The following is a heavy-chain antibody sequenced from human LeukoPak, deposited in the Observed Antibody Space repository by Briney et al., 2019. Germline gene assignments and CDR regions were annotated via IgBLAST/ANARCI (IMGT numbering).Heavy chain of an antibody. D-gene: IGHD1-26*01. CDR2: IYYSGNT. J-gene: IGHJ4*02. Sequence: SETLSLTCTVSGGSISSSPYYWGWVRQPPGKGLEWIGSIYYSGNTYYNPSLKSRVTISVDTSKNQFSLKLSSVTAADTAVYCCARDFLGAGTVGATSGYWGQGTLVTVSS. CDR3: ARDFLGAGTVGATSGY. V-gene: IGHV4-39*02. CDR1: GGSISSSPYY.